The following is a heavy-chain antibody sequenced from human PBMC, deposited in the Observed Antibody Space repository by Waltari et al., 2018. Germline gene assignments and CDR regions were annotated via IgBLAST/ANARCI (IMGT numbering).Heavy chain of an antibody. Sequence: QLVESGGGSVQAGGSLRRACAASGSAVSMGWSSWIRQAPEKGLEWVAIINLDGSGTYYVDSVKGRFTISRDNARNSLYLQMNSLRVEDTAMYYCTRDVWKSCDVWGQGTTVTVPS. J-gene: IGHJ6*02. V-gene: IGHV3-7*01. CDR2: INLDGSGT. CDR3: TRDVWKSCDV. CDR1: GSAVSMGW. D-gene: IGHD3-16*01.